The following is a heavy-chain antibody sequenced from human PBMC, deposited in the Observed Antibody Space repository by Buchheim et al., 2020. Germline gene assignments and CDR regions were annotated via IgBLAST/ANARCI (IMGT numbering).Heavy chain of an antibody. CDR3: ARSPIVGVTAFDI. CDR2: IYYSGST. V-gene: IGHV4-34*01. CDR1: GGSFSGYY. D-gene: IGHD1-26*01. J-gene: IGHJ3*02. Sequence: VQLQQWGAGLLKPSETLSLTCAVYGGSFSGYYWSWIRQHPGKGLEWIGYIYYSGSTYYNPSLKSRVTISVDTSKNQFSLKLSSVTAADTAVYYCARSPIVGVTAFDIWGQGT.